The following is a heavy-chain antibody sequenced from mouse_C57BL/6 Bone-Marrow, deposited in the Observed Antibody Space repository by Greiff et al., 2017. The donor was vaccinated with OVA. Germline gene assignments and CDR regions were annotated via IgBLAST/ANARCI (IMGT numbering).Heavy chain of an antibody. V-gene: IGHV1-55*01. Sequence: QVQLKQPGAELVKPGASVKMSCKASGYTFTSYWITWVKQRPGQGLEWIGDLYPGSGSTNYNEKFKSKATLTVDTSSSTAYMQLSSLTSEDSAVYYCASYGSSLAWFAYWGQGTLVTVSA. CDR1: GYTFTSYW. CDR3: ASYGSSLAWFAY. J-gene: IGHJ3*01. CDR2: LYPGSGST. D-gene: IGHD1-1*01.